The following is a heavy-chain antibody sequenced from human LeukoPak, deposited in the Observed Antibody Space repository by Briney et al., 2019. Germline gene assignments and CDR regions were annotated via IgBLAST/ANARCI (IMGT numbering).Heavy chain of an antibody. CDR2: LSWNSGSI. CDR1: GFTYDDYA. Sequence: PGRSLRLSCAASGFTYDDYAMHWVRQAPEKGLVWVSGLSWNSGSIGYADSVKGRFTISRDNAKNSLYLQMNSLRAEDTALYYCAATDYYDSSGYYAYFQHWGQGTLVTVSS. V-gene: IGHV3-9*01. J-gene: IGHJ1*01. CDR3: AATDYYDSSGYYAYFQH. D-gene: IGHD3-22*01.